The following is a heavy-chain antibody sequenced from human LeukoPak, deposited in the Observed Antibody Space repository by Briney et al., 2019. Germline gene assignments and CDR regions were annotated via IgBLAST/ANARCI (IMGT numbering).Heavy chain of an antibody. CDR2: INPNSGGT. J-gene: IGHJ3*02. V-gene: IGHV1-2*02. Sequence: ASMKVSCKASGYTFTGCYMHWVRETPEQRLEWMGWINPNSGGTNYAQKFQGRVTKTRDTSISTAYMELSRLRSDDTAVYYCARDREYCSGGSCYLQAFDIWGQGTMVTVSS. D-gene: IGHD2-15*01. CDR3: ARDREYCSGGSCYLQAFDI. CDR1: GYTFTGCY.